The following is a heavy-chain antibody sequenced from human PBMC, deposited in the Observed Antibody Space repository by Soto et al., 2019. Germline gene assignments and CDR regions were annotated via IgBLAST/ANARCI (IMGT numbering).Heavy chain of an antibody. CDR1: GGTFSSYG. D-gene: IGHD3-10*01. Sequence: QVQLVQSGAEVTKPGSSVKVSCKASGGTFSSYGIHWVRQAPGQGLEWMGGIIPMSGTPNYAQKFKGRVAIGVDESTGAAYMELSSLRSEYTAMYYCARENYYGSGSYYRDAFDLWGQGTMVAVSS. CDR2: IIPMSGTP. J-gene: IGHJ3*01. CDR3: ARENYYGSGSYYRDAFDL. V-gene: IGHV1-69*01.